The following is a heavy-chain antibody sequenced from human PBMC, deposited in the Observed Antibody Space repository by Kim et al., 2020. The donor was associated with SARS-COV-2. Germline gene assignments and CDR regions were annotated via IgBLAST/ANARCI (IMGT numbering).Heavy chain of an antibody. CDR2: I. J-gene: IGHJ3*02. CDR3: AKDIKVHDAFDI. Sequence: IGEADSVNGRFTISRDDATNSLYLQMNGLGAEDTALYYCAKDIKVHDAFDIWGQGKMVTVSS. V-gene: IGHV3-9*01.